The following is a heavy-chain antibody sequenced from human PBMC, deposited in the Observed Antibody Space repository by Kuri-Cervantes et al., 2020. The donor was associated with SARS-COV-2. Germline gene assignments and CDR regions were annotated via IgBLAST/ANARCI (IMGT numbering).Heavy chain of an antibody. D-gene: IGHD3-9*01. V-gene: IGHV4-30-4*08. CDR2: IYYSGST. J-gene: IGHJ4*02. Sequence: LRLSCTVSGGSISSGDYYWSWIRQPPGKGPEWIGYIYYSGSTYDNPSLKSRVTISVDTSKNQFSLKLSSVTAADTAVYYCARRAGYYYFDYWGQGTLVTVSS. CDR1: GGSISSGDYY. CDR3: ARRAGYYYFDY.